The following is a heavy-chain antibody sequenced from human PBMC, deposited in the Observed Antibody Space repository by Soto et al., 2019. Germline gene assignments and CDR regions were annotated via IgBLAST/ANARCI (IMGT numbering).Heavy chain of an antibody. V-gene: IGHV1-46*03. D-gene: IGHD1-1*01. Sequence: ASVKVSCKASGYTFTSYYMHWVRQAPGQGLEWMGIINPSGGSTSYAQKFQGRVTMTRDTSTSTVYMELSSLRSEDTAVYYCASRGTTGRAADYWGQGTLVTVSS. J-gene: IGHJ4*02. CDR2: INPSGGST. CDR3: ASRGTTGRAADY. CDR1: GYTFTSYY.